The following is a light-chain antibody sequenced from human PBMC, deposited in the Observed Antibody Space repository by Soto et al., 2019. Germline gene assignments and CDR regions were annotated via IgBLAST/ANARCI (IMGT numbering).Light chain of an antibody. CDR2: EVS. CDR3: NSYAGSNNWV. CDR1: SSDVGGYNY. Sequence: QSALTQPPSASGPPGQSVTISCTGTSSDVGGYNYVSWYQQHPGKAPKLMIYEVSKRPSGVPDRFSGSKSGNTASLTVSGLQAEDEADYYCNSYAGSNNWVFGGGTKVTVL. J-gene: IGLJ3*02. V-gene: IGLV2-8*01.